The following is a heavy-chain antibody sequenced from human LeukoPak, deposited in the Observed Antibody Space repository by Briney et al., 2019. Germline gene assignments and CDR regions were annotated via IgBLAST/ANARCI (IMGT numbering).Heavy chain of an antibody. D-gene: IGHD3-22*01. Sequence: PQTLSLTCAVSGDSTSSGGYSWNWIRQPPGKGLEWIGNIYQSGNTYNNPSLRSRVTISADRSKNQFSLKLSSVTAADTAVYYCARGDGSSGPEGAFDIWGQGTMVTVSS. CDR1: GDSTSSGGYS. CDR3: ARGDGSSGPEGAFDI. J-gene: IGHJ3*02. V-gene: IGHV4-30-2*01. CDR2: IYQSGNT.